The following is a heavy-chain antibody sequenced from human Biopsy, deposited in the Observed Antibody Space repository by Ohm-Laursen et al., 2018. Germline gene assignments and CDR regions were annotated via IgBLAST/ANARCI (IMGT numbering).Heavy chain of an antibody. CDR2: IDPKSGGT. D-gene: IGHD3-3*01. Sequence: ASVKVSCKASGFSFTGYYIHWVRQAPGQGLEWMGWIDPKSGGTNYAQKFQGRVTMTRDTSISTTYMERRRMTSDDTAVFYCARELGDFWGGRQFDFWGQGTLVTVSS. CDR3: ARELGDFWGGRQFDF. CDR1: GFSFTGYY. V-gene: IGHV1-2*02. J-gene: IGHJ5*01.